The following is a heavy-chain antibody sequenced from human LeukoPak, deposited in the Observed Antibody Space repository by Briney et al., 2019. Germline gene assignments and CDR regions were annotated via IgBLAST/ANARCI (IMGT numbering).Heavy chain of an antibody. J-gene: IGHJ3*02. V-gene: IGHV1-46*01. CDR1: GYTFTSYY. CDR3: AREQPGVRGGRGGAFDI. CDR2: INPSGGST. Sequence: GASVKVSCKASGYTFTSYYMHWVRQAPGQGLEWMGIINPSGGSTSYAQKFQGRVTMTRDTSTSTVYMELSSLRSEDTAVYYCAREQPGVRGGRGGAFDIWGQGTMVTVSS. D-gene: IGHD3-10*01.